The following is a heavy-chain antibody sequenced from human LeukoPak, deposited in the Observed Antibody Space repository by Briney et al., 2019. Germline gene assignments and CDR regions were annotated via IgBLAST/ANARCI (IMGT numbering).Heavy chain of an antibody. CDR2: LSGSGANT. CDR1: GFTFSSYA. D-gene: IGHD3-10*01. J-gene: IGHJ4*02. CDR3: GRGMRDYYGLDY. Sequence: GGSLRLSCAASGFTFSSYAMSWVRQAPGKGPEWVSALSGSGANTYYADSVKGRFTISRDNAKNTLYLQMNSLTVEDTAVYYCGRGMRDYYGLDYWGQGILVTVSS. V-gene: IGHV3-23*01.